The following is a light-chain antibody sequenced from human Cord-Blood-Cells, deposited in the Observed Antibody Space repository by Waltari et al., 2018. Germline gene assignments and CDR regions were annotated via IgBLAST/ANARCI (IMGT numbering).Light chain of an antibody. CDR2: DVS. CDR1: SSAVGGYNY. CDR3: SSYTSSSTVV. Sequence: QSALTQPASVSGSPGQSITLSCTGTSSAVGGYNYVSWYQQHPGKAPKLMIYDVSKRPSGVSNRFSGSKSGNTASLTTSGLQAEDEADYYCSSYTSSSTVVFGGGTKLTVL. V-gene: IGLV2-14*01. J-gene: IGLJ2*01.